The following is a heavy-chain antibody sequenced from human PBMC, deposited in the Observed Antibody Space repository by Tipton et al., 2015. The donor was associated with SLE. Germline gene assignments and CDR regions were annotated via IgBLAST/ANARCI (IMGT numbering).Heavy chain of an antibody. Sequence: QSGPEVKKPGASVKVSCRASGYTFTTYGINWVRQAPGQGLEWMGWISAYNGNTKYAQKLQGRVTMTTDTSTSTAYMEMRSLRSDDTAVYYCARDGLLGAFDFWGQGTMVTVSS. J-gene: IGHJ3*01. CDR1: GYTFTTYG. CDR3: ARDGLLGAFDF. V-gene: IGHV1-18*01. D-gene: IGHD2-15*01. CDR2: ISAYNGNT.